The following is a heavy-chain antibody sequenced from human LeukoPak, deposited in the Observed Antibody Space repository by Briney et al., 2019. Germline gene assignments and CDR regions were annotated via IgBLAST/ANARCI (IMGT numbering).Heavy chain of an antibody. CDR2: IYTSGST. CDR1: GGSISSYY. Sequence: SETLSLTCTVSGGSISSYYWSWIRQPPGKGLEWIGYIYTSGSTNYNPSLKSRVTISVDTSKNQFSLKLSSVTAADTAVYYCARGPTGIAVAGRSRTQNWFDPWGQGTLVTVSS. J-gene: IGHJ5*02. CDR3: ARGPTGIAVAGRSRTQNWFDP. D-gene: IGHD6-19*01. V-gene: IGHV4-4*09.